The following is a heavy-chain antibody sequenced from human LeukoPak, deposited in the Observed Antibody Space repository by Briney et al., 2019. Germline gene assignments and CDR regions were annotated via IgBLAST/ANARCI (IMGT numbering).Heavy chain of an antibody. V-gene: IGHV3-23*01. CDR1: RFTFSNYA. D-gene: IGHD3-3*01. J-gene: IGHJ4*02. CDR3: AKVPRGAGTSSGY. Sequence: PGRSLRLSCAASRFTFSNYAMNCVRQAPGQGLEWVSAISGSGGSTYYVNSVKGRFTISRDNAKNTMYLQMNSLRAEDTAVYYCAKVPRGAGTSSGYWGQGTLVTVSS. CDR2: ISGSGGST.